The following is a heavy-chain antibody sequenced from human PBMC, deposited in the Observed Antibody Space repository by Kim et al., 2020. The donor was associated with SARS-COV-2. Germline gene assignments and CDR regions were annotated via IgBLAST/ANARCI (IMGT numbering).Heavy chain of an antibody. CDR2: ISSSGSTI. V-gene: IGHV3-11*01. J-gene: IGHJ4*02. D-gene: IGHD3-3*01. CDR1: GFTFSDYY. Sequence: GGSLRLSCAASGFTFSDYYMSWIRQAPGKGLEWVSYISSSGSTIYYADSVKGRFTISRDNAKNSLYLQMNSLRAEDTAVYYCAVRGAITHTHYFDYWGQGTLVTVSS. CDR3: AVRGAITHTHYFDY.